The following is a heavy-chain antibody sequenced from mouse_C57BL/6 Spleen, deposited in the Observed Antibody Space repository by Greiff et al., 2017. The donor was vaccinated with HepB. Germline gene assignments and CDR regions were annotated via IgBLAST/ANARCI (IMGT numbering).Heavy chain of an antibody. J-gene: IGHJ4*01. CDR1: GFSLSTFGMG. Sequence: QVTLKECGPGILQPSQPLSLTCSFSGFSLSTFGMGVGWIRQPSGKGLEWLAHIWWDDDKYYNPALKSRHTISKDTSKNQVFLKIAIVDTADTATYYCARIYGSSYEGGALDYWGQGTSVTVSS. CDR2: IWWDDDK. CDR3: ARIYGSSYEGGALDY. V-gene: IGHV8-8*01. D-gene: IGHD1-1*01.